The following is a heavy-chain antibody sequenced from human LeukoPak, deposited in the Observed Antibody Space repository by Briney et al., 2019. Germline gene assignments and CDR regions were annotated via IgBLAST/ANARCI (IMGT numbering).Heavy chain of an antibody. J-gene: IGHJ6*02. CDR3: ARGLYYDILTSYGMDV. CDR1: GFTFSSYS. V-gene: IGHV3-48*02. Sequence: GGSLRLSCAASGFTFSSYSMNWVRQAPGKGLEWVSYISSSSSTIYYADSVKGRFTIPRDNAKNSLYLQMNSLRDEDTAVYYCARGLYYDILTSYGMDVWGQGTTVTVSS. D-gene: IGHD3-9*01. CDR2: ISSSSSTI.